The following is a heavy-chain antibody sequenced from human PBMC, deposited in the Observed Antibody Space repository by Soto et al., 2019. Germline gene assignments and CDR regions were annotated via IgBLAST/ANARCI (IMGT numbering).Heavy chain of an antibody. D-gene: IGHD3-22*01. Sequence: ASVKVSCKASGYSFTSYAIQWVRRAPGQRLEWMGWINAGNGNTKYSQKLQGRVTITRDTSASTAYMELSSLRSEDTAVYYCERSDSSGYYLGAFDIWGQGTMVTVSS. CDR3: ERSDSSGYYLGAFDI. J-gene: IGHJ3*02. CDR2: INAGNGNT. CDR1: GYSFTSYA. V-gene: IGHV1-3*01.